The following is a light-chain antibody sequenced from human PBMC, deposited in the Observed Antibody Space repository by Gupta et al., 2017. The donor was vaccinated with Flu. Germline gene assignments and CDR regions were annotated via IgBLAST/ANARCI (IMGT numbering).Light chain of an antibody. CDR3: QQYNNWLRT. J-gene: IGKJ1*01. CDR1: QSVSSN. CDR2: GAS. Sequence: EIVMTQSPATLSVSPGERATLSCRASQSVSSNLAWYQQKPGQAPRLLIYGASTRANGIPARFSGGGSGTEFTLTISSRQSEDFAVYYCQQYNNWLRTFGQGTKVEIK. V-gene: IGKV3-15*01.